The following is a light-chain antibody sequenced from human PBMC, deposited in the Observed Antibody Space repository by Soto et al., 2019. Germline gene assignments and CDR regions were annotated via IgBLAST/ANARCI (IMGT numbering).Light chain of an antibody. CDR2: GAS. CDR1: QSVSSNY. J-gene: IGKJ1*01. V-gene: IGKV3-20*01. CDR3: HQYGISPPRT. Sequence: EIVLTQSPGTLSLSPGEIATLSFSASQSVSSNYLAWYQHKPGQAPRLLIYGASSRATGIPDRFSGSGSGTDFTLTIGRLEPEDFAVYYCHQYGISPPRTFGQGTKVDIK.